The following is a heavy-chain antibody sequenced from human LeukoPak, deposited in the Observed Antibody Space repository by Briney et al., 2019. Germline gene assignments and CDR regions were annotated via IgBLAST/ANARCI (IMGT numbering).Heavy chain of an antibody. CDR1: GYTFNKFG. V-gene: IGHV1-18*01. J-gene: IGHJ6*02. D-gene: IGHD5-18*01. CDR3: ARAEDPAMVNVGDYYYYAMDI. CDR2: ISAYNGKT. Sequence: ASVKVSCKASGYTFNKFGITWVRQAPGQGLECMGWISAYNGKTKYTQKFQDRVTMTADASTTTAYMELRSLRFDDTAVYYCARAEDPAMVNVGDYYYYAMDIWGQGTTVTVSS.